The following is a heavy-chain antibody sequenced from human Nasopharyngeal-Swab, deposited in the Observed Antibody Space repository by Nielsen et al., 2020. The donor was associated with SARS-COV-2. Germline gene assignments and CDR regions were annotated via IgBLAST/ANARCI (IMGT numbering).Heavy chain of an antibody. Sequence: GESLKISCAASGFTFSSYSMNWVRQAPGKGLEWVSYISSSSSTIYYADSVKGRFTISRDNAKNSLYLQMNSLRAEDTAVYYCAKDDPGFTPDYSNYGVWGQGTLVTVSS. CDR3: AKDDPGFTPDYSNYGV. J-gene: IGHJ4*02. D-gene: IGHD4-11*01. V-gene: IGHV3-48*01. CDR1: GFTFSSYS. CDR2: ISSSSSTI.